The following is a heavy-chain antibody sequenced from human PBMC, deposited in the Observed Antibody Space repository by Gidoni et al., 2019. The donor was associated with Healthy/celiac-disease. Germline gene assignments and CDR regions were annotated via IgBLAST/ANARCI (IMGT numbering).Heavy chain of an antibody. CDR2: IIPIFGTA. Sequence: QVQLVQSGAEVKKPGSSVKVSCKASGGTFSSYALSWVRQAPGQGLEWMGGIIPIFGTANYAQKFQGRVTITADESTSTAYMELSSLRSEDTAVYYCAREMRDDLGGRDYYYGMDVWGQGTTVTVSS. CDR1: GGTFSSYA. CDR3: AREMRDDLGGRDYYYGMDV. V-gene: IGHV1-69*01. J-gene: IGHJ6*02. D-gene: IGHD3-16*01.